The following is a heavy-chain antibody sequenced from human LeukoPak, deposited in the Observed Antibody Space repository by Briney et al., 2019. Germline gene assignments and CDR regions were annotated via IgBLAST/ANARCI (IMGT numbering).Heavy chain of an antibody. CDR2: IYSGGST. V-gene: IGHV3-53*01. Sequence: GGSVRLSCAACGFTVSSNDMSWVRQAPGKGLEGVSVIYSGGSTYYADSVKGRFTISRDNSKNTLYLQMNSLRAEDTAVYYCARVLGGYCSSTSCYPPRWFDPWGQGTLVTVSS. J-gene: IGHJ5*02. CDR3: ARVLGGYCSSTSCYPPRWFDP. D-gene: IGHD2-2*01. CDR1: GFTVSSND.